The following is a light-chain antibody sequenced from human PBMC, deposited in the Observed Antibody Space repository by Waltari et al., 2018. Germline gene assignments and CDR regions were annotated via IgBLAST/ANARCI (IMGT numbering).Light chain of an antibody. Sequence: VLTQSPATLSLSPGDRATLSCRANQSVNSSLAWYQQKVGQPPRLLIYDTSNRATGIPARFSGSGAGTDFSLTISSLEPEDFAIEYCQQRSNWPAVFTFGPGTKVDFK. CDR2: DTS. CDR1: QSVNSS. J-gene: IGKJ3*01. CDR3: QQRSNWPAVFT. V-gene: IGKV3-11*01.